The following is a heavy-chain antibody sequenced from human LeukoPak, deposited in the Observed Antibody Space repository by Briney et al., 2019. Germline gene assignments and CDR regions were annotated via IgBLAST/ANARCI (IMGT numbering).Heavy chain of an antibody. CDR1: GLTFSNHG. D-gene: IGHD3-10*01. Sequence: PGGSLRLSCAASGLTFSNHGMHWVRQAPGKGLEWVANIKQDGSEKYYVDSVKGRFTISRDNAKNSLYLQMNSLRVEDTAVYYCARDRSYGSGSLDIDYWGQGTLVTVSS. CDR3: ARDRSYGSGSLDIDY. J-gene: IGHJ4*02. CDR2: IKQDGSEK. V-gene: IGHV3-7*01.